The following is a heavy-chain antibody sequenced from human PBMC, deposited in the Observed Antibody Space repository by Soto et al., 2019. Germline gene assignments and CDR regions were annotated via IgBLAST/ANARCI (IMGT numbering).Heavy chain of an antibody. J-gene: IGHJ4*02. V-gene: IGHV3-53*01. D-gene: IGHD2-2*01. CDR2: VHSGGST. CDR1: GFTVSNNY. Sequence: GGSLRLSCAAAGFTVSNNYMSWVRQAPGKGLEWVSVVHSGGSTYYADSVKGRFTISRDNSKNTLYLQMNSLRAEDTAVYYCAKTYIVLVPAAMYDYWGQGTLVTVSS. CDR3: AKTYIVLVPAAMYDY.